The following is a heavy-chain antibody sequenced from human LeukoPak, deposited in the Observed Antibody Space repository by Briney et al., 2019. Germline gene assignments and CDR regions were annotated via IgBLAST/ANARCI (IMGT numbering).Heavy chain of an antibody. D-gene: IGHD5-18*01. CDR2: IFADEDT. CDR1: GGSISDFY. J-gene: IGHJ6*03. V-gene: IGHV4-4*07. CDR3: GRDSPAGYLSGQEHYYYYIDV. Sequence: SETLSLTCTVSGGSISDFYWAWIRQPAHKGLEYIGRIFADEDTKYNPNLNPSLKSRVSMSADTSKNQVSLKLTSVTAADTAVDYCGRDSPAGYLSGQEHYYYYIDVWGKGTTVTVSS.